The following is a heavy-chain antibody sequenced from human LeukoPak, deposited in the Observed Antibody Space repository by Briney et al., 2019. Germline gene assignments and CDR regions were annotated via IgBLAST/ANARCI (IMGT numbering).Heavy chain of an antibody. J-gene: IGHJ5*01. CDR3: VKDPRDKDGTNWFVS. V-gene: IGHV3-23*01. CDR1: GFSFGNYA. D-gene: IGHD5-24*01. Sequence: GGSLRLSCVASGFSFGNYAMSWLRQAPGKGLQWVSQISGTGGATWYADFARDRFTMSRDNSKKTLYLQMSGLRVEDTAMYYCVKDPRDKDGTNWFVSWGQGTLLIVSS. CDR2: ISGTGGAT.